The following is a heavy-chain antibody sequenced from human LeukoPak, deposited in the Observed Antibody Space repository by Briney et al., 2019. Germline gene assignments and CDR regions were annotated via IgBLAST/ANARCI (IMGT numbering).Heavy chain of an antibody. CDR3: AKDKRRYSYGPQFHPNFDY. CDR1: GFTFDDYA. V-gene: IGHV3-9*03. Sequence: LPGRSLRLSCAASGFTFDDYAMHWVRQAPGKGLEWVAGISWNSGSIGYADSVKGRFTISRDNAKNSLYLQMNSLRAEDMAFYYCAKDKRRYSYGPQFHPNFDYWGQGTLVTVSS. J-gene: IGHJ4*02. CDR2: ISWNSGSI. D-gene: IGHD5-18*01.